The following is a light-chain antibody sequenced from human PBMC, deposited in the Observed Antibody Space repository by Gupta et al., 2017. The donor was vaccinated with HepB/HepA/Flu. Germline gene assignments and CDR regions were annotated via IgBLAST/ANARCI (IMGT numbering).Light chain of an antibody. V-gene: IGKV1-5*03. CDR2: KTS. CDR1: QNTGYW. CDR3: QQYNNYPWT. J-gene: IGKJ1*01. Sequence: DIQMTQSPSTLCASLGDRFTITCRASQNTGYWLAWFQQKPGKAPNLLISKTSTLESGVPSRFSGSGSGTEFTLTISSLQPDDFATYYCQQYNNYPWTFGQGTKVEIK.